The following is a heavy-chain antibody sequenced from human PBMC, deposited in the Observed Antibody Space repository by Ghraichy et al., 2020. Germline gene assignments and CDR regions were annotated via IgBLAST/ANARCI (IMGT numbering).Heavy chain of an antibody. V-gene: IGHV5-51*01. J-gene: IGHJ4*02. D-gene: IGHD2-21*02. Sequence: GESLNISCKGSGYSFTSYWSGWVRQMPGKGLEWMGIIYPGDSDTRYSPSFQGQGTISADKSISTAYLQWSSLKASDTAMYYCARSAYCGGDCYSDYWGQGTLVTVSS. CDR1: GYSFTSYW. CDR2: IYPGDSDT. CDR3: ARSAYCGGDCYSDY.